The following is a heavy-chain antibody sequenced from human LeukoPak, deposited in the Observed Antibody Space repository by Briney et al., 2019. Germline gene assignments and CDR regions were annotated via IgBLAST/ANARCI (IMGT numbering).Heavy chain of an antibody. CDR3: ARIGAAVLWFGESYPDWFDP. CDR2: IYYSGST. V-gene: IGHV4-39*07. J-gene: IGHJ5*02. CDR1: GGSISSGDYY. D-gene: IGHD3-10*01. Sequence: SETLSLTCTVSGGSISSGDYYWSWIRQPPGKGLEWIGSIYYSGSTYYNPSLKSRVTISVDTSKNQFSLKLSSVTAADTAVYYCARIGAAVLWFGESYPDWFDPWGQGTLVTVSS.